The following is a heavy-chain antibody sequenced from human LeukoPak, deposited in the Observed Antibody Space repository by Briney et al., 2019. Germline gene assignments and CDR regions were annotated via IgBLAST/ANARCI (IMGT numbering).Heavy chain of an antibody. D-gene: IGHD3-16*02. V-gene: IGHV5-51*01. Sequence: GESLKISCKGSGYSFTSYWIGWVRQMPGKGLEWMGIIYPGDSDTRYSPSFQGQVTISADKSISTAYLQWSSLKASDTAMYYCARVYDYVWGSYRSFDAFDIWGQGTMVTVSS. CDR3: ARVYDYVWGSYRSFDAFDI. J-gene: IGHJ3*02. CDR1: GYSFTSYW. CDR2: IYPGDSDT.